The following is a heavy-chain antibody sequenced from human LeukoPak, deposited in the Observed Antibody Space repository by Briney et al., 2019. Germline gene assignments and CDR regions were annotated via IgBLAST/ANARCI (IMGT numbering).Heavy chain of an antibody. D-gene: IGHD6-13*01. CDR1: GGSIITSNW. Sequence: SGTLSLTCGASGGSIITSNWWTWVRQPPGKGLEWIGEIYHTEKTNYNPSLKSRVTISLDKSKNQFSLKLTSVAAADTAVYYCARNGPTAAGAFDIWGQGTTVIVSS. CDR3: ARNGPTAAGAFDI. V-gene: IGHV4/OR15-8*02. CDR2: IYHTEKT. J-gene: IGHJ3*02.